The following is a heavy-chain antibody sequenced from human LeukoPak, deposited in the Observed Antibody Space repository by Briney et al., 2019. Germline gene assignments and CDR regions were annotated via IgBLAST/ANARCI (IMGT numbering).Heavy chain of an antibody. Sequence: GGSLRLSCAASGFTFSSYSMNWVRQAPGKGLEWVSYISSSSSTIYYADSVKGRFTISRDNAKNSLYLQMNSLRAEDTAVYYCASELRYFDWLSTPYFDYWGQGTLVTVSS. D-gene: IGHD3-9*01. CDR2: ISSSSSTI. J-gene: IGHJ4*02. CDR3: ASELRYFDWLSTPYFDY. V-gene: IGHV3-48*04. CDR1: GFTFSSYS.